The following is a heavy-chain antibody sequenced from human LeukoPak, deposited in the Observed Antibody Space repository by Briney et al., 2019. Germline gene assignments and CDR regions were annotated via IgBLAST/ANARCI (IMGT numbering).Heavy chain of an antibody. J-gene: IGHJ4*02. Sequence: GGSLRLSCTASGFSFSSYWIHWVRHVPGKGLVWVSRIKDGGTPTDYAESVKGRFTISGDDAKNTLYLQMNSLRVEDTAIYYCTTIRPGYWGQGTLVTVSP. CDR2: IKDGGTPT. CDR1: GFSFSSYW. D-gene: IGHD5-12*01. V-gene: IGHV3-74*01. CDR3: TTIRPGY.